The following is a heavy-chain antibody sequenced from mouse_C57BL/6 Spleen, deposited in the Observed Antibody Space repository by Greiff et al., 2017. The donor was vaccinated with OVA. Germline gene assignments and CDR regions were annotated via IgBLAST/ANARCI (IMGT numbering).Heavy chain of an antibody. CDR1: GYSFTGYY. CDR2: INPSTGGT. J-gene: IGHJ2*01. D-gene: IGHD4-1*01. Sequence: VQLKESGPELVKPGASVKISCKASGYSFTGYYMNWVKQSPEKSLEWIGEINPSTGGTTYNQKFKAKATLTVDKSSSTAYMQLKSLTSEDSAVYYCARSAGTRGNFDYWGQGTTLTVSS. CDR3: ARSAGTRGNFDY. V-gene: IGHV1-42*01.